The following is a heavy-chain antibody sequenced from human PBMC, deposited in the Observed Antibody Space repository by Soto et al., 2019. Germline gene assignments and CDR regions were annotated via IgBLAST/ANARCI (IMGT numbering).Heavy chain of an antibody. CDR3: AKDSGWYFDY. V-gene: IGHV3-30*18. CDR1: GFTFSSYG. D-gene: IGHD3-10*01. CDR2: ISYDGSNK. J-gene: IGHJ4*02. Sequence: QVQLVESGGGVVQPGRSLRLSCAASGFTFSSYGMHWVRQAPGKGLEWVAVISYDGSNKYYADSVKGRFTISRDNSKNTLYLQMNSLRAEDTAVYYCAKDSGWYFDYWGPGTLVTVSS.